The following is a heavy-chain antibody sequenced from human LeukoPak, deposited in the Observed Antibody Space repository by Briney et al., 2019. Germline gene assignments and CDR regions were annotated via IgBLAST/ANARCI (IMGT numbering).Heavy chain of an antibody. Sequence: GESLKISCKGSGYSFTSYWIGWVRQMPGKGLEWMGIIYPGDSDTRYSPSFQGQVTISADKSISTAYLQWSSLKASDTAMYYCARQSYDILTGYYFWFDPWGQGTLVTVCS. CDR3: ARQSYDILTGYYFWFDP. CDR2: IYPGDSDT. D-gene: IGHD3-9*01. V-gene: IGHV5-51*01. J-gene: IGHJ5*02. CDR1: GYSFTSYW.